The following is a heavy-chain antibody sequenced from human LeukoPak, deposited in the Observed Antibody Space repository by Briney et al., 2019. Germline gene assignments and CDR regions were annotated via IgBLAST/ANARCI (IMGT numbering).Heavy chain of an antibody. CDR1: GFTFSGYW. CDR3: ATDYYDSSGYYTGTY. V-gene: IGHV3-7*03. Sequence: PGGSLRLSCAASGFTFSGYWMNWVRRAPGKGLEWVANIKKEGSEKYYVDSVKGRFTISRDNAKNSLYLQMNSLRADDTAVYYCATDYYDSSGYYTGTYWGQGTLVTVSS. CDR2: IKKEGSEK. J-gene: IGHJ4*02. D-gene: IGHD3-22*01.